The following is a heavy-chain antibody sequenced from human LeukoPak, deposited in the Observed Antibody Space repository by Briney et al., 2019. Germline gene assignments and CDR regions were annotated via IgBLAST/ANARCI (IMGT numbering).Heavy chain of an antibody. J-gene: IGHJ4*02. Sequence: HPGGSLRLSCAASGFTFSSYDMHWVRQATGKGLEWVSAIGTAGDTYCPGSVKGRFTISRENAKNSLYLQMNSLRAGDTAVYYCARGGVYCTNGVCYRRFDYWGQGTLVTVSS. CDR3: ARGGVYCTNGVCYRRFDY. CDR2: IGTAGDT. V-gene: IGHV3-13*01. D-gene: IGHD2-8*01. CDR1: GFTFSSYD.